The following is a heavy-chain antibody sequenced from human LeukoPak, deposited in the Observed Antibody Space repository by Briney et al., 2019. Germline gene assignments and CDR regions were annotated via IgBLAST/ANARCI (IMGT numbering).Heavy chain of an antibody. CDR1: GFTFSSYG. J-gene: IGHJ4*02. D-gene: IGHD6-19*01. CDR3: AIPGVESSGWYRLMFDY. Sequence: GGSLRLSCAASGFTFSSYGMSWVRQAPGKGLEWVSAISSSSSYIYSADSVKGRFTISRDNAKNSLYLQMNSLRAEDTAVYYCAIPGVESSGWYRLMFDYWGQGTLVTVSS. V-gene: IGHV3-21*04. CDR2: ISSSSSYI.